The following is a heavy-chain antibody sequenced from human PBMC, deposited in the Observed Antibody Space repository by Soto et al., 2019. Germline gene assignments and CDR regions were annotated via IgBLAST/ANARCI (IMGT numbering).Heavy chain of an antibody. CDR2: IWYDGSNK. CDR3: AGDRVPYGDYVNCYFDL. Sequence: QVQLVESGGGVVQPGRSLRLSCAASGFTFSSYGMHWVRQAPGKGLEWVAVIWYDGSNKYYADSVRGRFTFSRGNCKKAVHLRLSSLRAGDTAVYSCAGDRVPYGDYVNCYFDLWGRGGLVVVSS. CDR1: GFTFSSYG. J-gene: IGHJ2*01. V-gene: IGHV3-33*01. D-gene: IGHD4-17*01.